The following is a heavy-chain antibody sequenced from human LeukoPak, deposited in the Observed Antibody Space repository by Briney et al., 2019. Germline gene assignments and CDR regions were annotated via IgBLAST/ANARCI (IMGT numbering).Heavy chain of an antibody. V-gene: IGHV1-69*04. D-gene: IGHD5-12*01. J-gene: IGHJ4*02. CDR2: IIPILGIA. Sequence: GASVKVSCKASGGTFSSYAISWVRQAPGQGLEWMGRIIPILGIANYAQKFQGRVTITADKSTSTAYMELSSLRSEDTAVYYCARANLYSGYDRVIGYWGQGTLVTVSS. CDR1: GGTFSSYA. CDR3: ARANLYSGYDRVIGY.